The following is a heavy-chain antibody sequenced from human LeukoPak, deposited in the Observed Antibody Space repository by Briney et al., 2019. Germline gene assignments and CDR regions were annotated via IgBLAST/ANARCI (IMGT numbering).Heavy chain of an antibody. CDR3: AKRLGIAVAGGAFDI. CDR2: ITGSGDIT. CDR1: RFTFSYYA. D-gene: IGHD6-19*01. J-gene: IGHJ3*02. V-gene: IGHV3-23*01. Sequence: GGSLRLSCAASRFTFSYYAMSWVRQAPGKGLEWVSAITGSGDITYYADSVKGPFTISRDNSKNTLYLQMNSLRAEDTAVYYCAKRLGIAVAGGAFDIWGQGTMVTVSS.